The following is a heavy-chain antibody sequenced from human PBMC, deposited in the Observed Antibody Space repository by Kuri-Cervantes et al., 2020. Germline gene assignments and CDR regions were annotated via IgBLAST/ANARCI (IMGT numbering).Heavy chain of an antibody. J-gene: IGHJ6*02. Sequence: ASVKVSCKASGYTFTSYAMHWVRQAPGQRLEWMGWSNAGNGNTKYSQEFQGRVTITRDTSASTAYMELSSLRSEDMAVYYCARDEGGRYPDSYYYYGMDVWGQGTTVTVSS. CDR3: ARDEGGRYPDSYYYYGMDV. CDR1: GYTFTSYA. CDR2: SNAGNGNT. V-gene: IGHV1-3*02. D-gene: IGHD3-16*02.